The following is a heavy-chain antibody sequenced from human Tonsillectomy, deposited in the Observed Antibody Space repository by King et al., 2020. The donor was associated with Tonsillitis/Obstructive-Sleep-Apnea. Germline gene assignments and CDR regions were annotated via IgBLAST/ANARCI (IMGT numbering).Heavy chain of an antibody. D-gene: IGHD3-3*02. CDR1: GFTFDDYA. Sequence: DVQLVESGGGLVQPGRSLRLSCAASGFTFDDYAMHWVRQAPGKGLEWVSGISWNSGRKGYADSVKGRFTISRDNAKNSLYLQMNRLRAEDTALYYCAKAHGNHFWSGYYGDYWGQGTLVTVSS. CDR2: ISWNSGRK. J-gene: IGHJ4*02. CDR3: AKAHGNHFWSGYYGDY. V-gene: IGHV3-9*01.